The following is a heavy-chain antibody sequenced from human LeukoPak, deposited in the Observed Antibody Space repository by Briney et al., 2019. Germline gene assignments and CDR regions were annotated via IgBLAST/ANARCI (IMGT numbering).Heavy chain of an antibody. D-gene: IGHD6-13*01. CDR1: GGSISGYY. CDR3: ARGRGSSWYYFDS. CDR2: IHYTGST. Sequence: SETLSLTCTVSGGSISGYYWSWIRQPPGKELECIGYIHYTGSTNYNPSLKGRVTMTVDTSKNQFSLNLSSVTAADTAVYYCARGRGSSWYYFDSWGQGTLVTVSS. V-gene: IGHV4-59*12. J-gene: IGHJ4*02.